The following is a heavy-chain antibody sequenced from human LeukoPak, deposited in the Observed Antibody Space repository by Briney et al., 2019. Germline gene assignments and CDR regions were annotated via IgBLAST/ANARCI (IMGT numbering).Heavy chain of an antibody. CDR2: ISFSAGTT. Sequence: PGGSLRLSCAASEITLSFYGVSWVRQAPGKGLEWLSAISFSAGTTYYADSVRGRFIISRDNSKNTLYLQLSSLRAEDTAVYYCAKISWDSGGVREKFWGQGTLVTVSS. J-gene: IGHJ4*02. V-gene: IGHV3-23*01. CDR3: AKISWDSGGVREKF. CDR1: EITLSFYG. D-gene: IGHD2-21*01.